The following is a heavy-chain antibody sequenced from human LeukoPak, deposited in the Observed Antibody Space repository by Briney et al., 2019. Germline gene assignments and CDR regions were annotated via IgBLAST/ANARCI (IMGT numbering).Heavy chain of an antibody. J-gene: IGHJ4*02. D-gene: IGHD3-10*01. CDR1: GGSISSSSYY. Sequence: SETLSLTCTVSGGSISSSSYYWGLIRQPPGKGLEWIGSIYYSGSTYYNPSLKSRVTISVDTSKNQFSLKLSSVTAADTAVYYCARGGTYYYGSGSYYNGRSRYYFDYWGQGTLVTVSS. CDR2: IYYSGST. V-gene: IGHV4-39*01. CDR3: ARGGTYYYGSGSYYNGRSRYYFDY.